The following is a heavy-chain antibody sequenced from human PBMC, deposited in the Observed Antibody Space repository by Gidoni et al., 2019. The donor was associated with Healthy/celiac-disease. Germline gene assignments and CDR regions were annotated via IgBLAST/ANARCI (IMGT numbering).Heavy chain of an antibody. V-gene: IGHV3-7*01. Sequence: PGGSLRHSCAASGFTFSSYWMSWGRQAPGKGLGWVAYIKQDGSAKYYVDSGKGRFTISRDNSKNSLYLQLNSLSAEDTAVYYCARDRGGSGWPPSRDAFDIWGQGTMVTVSS. CDR2: IKQDGSAK. CDR1: GFTFSSYW. J-gene: IGHJ3*02. D-gene: IGHD6-19*01. CDR3: ARDRGGSGWPPSRDAFDI.